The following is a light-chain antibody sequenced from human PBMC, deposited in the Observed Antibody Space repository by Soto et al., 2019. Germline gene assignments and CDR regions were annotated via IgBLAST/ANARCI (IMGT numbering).Light chain of an antibody. Sequence: DIQLTQSPSFLSASVGDTVTITCRASQAISTSLAWYQQKPGMAPKLLIYAASTLHSGVPSRFSGGGSGTEFTLTNSGLQPEDFATYYCLQDYSYPRAFGQGTKVDIK. CDR2: AAS. J-gene: IGKJ1*01. CDR3: LQDYSYPRA. CDR1: QAISTS. V-gene: IGKV1-9*01.